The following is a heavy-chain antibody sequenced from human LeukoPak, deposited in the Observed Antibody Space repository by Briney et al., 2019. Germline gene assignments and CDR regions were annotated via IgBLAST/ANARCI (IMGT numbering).Heavy chain of an antibody. CDR1: GYTFTSYH. Sequence: ASVKVSCKTSGYTFTSYHMHWVRQAPGRGLEWMGIIRASDDRTLYAQKFQGRLTVTRDTSTSTVYLELSSLRSEDTAVYYCARGGPQIYYFDTWGQGTLVTVSS. CDR2: IRASDDRT. J-gene: IGHJ4*02. V-gene: IGHV1-46*01. D-gene: IGHD2/OR15-2a*01. CDR3: ARGGPQIYYFDT.